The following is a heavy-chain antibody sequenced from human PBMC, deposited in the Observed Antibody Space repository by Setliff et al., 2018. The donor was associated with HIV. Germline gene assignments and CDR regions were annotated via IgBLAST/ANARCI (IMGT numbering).Heavy chain of an antibody. V-gene: IGHV1-46*01. CDR1: GYTFTSYY. CDR3: ARGGPSPALTLKLTDAFDI. J-gene: IGHJ3*02. CDR2: INPTGGST. Sequence: GASVKVSCKASGYTFTSYYMHWVRQAPGQGLEWMGIINPTGGSTSYAQNFQGRVTMTRDTSTSTVYMELSSLRSEDTAVYYCARGGPSPALTLKLTDAFDIWGQGTMVTVSS. D-gene: IGHD2-15*01.